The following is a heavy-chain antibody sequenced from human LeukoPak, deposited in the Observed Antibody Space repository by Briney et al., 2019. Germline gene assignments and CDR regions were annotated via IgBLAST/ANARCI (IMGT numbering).Heavy chain of an antibody. J-gene: IGHJ4*01. CDR2: ISAYTGNT. CDR1: VYTFSTYA. Sequence: ASVTVSFTASVYTFSTYAISWVRQAPGQGLEWRGWISAYTGNTRYTQNLQGRVIMTTDTSANTAYMEVRSLRSDDTAMYYCARDLGDDISGVGYFDYWGHGTLVTVSS. CDR3: ARDLGDDISGVGYFDY. V-gene: IGHV1-18*01. D-gene: IGHD3-22*01.